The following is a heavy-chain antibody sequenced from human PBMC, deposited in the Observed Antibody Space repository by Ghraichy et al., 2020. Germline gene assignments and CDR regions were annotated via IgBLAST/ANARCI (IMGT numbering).Heavy chain of an antibody. CDR2: MNPNSGNT. CDR1: GYTFTSYD. V-gene: IGHV1-8*01. D-gene: IGHD3-3*01. Sequence: ASVKVSCKASGYTFTSYDINWVRQATGQGLEWMGWMNPNSGNTGYAQKFQGRVTMTRNTSISTAYMELSSLRSEDTAVYYCARERVRFFSFDPWGQGTLVTVSS. J-gene: IGHJ5*02. CDR3: ARERVRFFSFDP.